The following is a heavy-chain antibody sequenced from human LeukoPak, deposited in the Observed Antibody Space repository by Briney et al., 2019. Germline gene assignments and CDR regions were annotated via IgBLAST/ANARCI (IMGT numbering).Heavy chain of an antibody. CDR1: GFIFNNYA. CDR3: AKDNRRHYTSGPNPDSLH. CDR2: ISWNSGTI. Sequence: GGSLRLSCAGSGFIFNNYAMHWVRQPPGKGLEWVSGISWNSGTIDYADSVRGRFTISRDNAKNSLYLQMDGLRVEDTAFYYCAKDNRRHYTSGPNPDSLHWGQGALVTVSS. V-gene: IGHV3-9*01. J-gene: IGHJ4*02. D-gene: IGHD6-19*01.